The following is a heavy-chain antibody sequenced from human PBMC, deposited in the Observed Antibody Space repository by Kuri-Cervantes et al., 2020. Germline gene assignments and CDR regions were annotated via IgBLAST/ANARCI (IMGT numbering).Heavy chain of an antibody. CDR3: ARLEKAGLANPITYYFDY. Sequence: SCAVSGGSISSGGYSWSWIRQPPGKGLEWIGYIYHSGSTYYNPSLKSRVTISVDRSKNQFSLKLSSVTAADTAVYYCARLEKAGLANPITYYFDYWGQGTLVTVSS. CDR1: GGSISSGGYS. J-gene: IGHJ4*02. D-gene: IGHD1-20*01. CDR2: IYHSGST. V-gene: IGHV4-30-2*01.